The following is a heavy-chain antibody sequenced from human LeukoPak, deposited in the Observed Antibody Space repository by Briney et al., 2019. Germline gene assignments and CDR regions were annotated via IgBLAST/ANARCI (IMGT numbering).Heavy chain of an antibody. Sequence: SETLSLTCTVSGGSISSYHWSWVRQPPGKGLEWIGYILTSGSTNYNPSLKSRLTISVDTSKNQFTLKVNSVTAADTAVYYCASTVAGYSSSWFDYWGQGNLVTVSS. D-gene: IGHD6-13*01. CDR2: ILTSGST. J-gene: IGHJ4*02. V-gene: IGHV4-4*09. CDR3: ASTVAGYSSSWFDY. CDR1: GGSISSYH.